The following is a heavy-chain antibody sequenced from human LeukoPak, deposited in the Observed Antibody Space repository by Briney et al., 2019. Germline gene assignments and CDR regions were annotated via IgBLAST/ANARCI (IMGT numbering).Heavy chain of an antibody. V-gene: IGHV3-53*01. D-gene: IGHD2-2*02. J-gene: IGHJ4*02. Sequence: PGGSLRLSCAASGFTVSSNYMSWVRQAPGKGLEWVSVIYSGGSTYYADSVKGRFTISRDNAKNSLYLQMNSLRAEDTAVYYCASLGCSSTSCYNYWGQGTLVTVSS. CDR1: GFTVSSNY. CDR3: ASLGCSSTSCYNY. CDR2: IYSGGST.